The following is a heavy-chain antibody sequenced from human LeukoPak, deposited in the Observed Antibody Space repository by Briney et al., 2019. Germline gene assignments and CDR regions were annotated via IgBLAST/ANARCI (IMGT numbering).Heavy chain of an antibody. D-gene: IGHD5-12*01. CDR1: GYTFTSYD. Sequence: GASVKVSCKASGYTFTSYDINWVRQATGQGLEWMGWMNPNSGNTGYAQKFQGRVTMTRDTSISTAYMELSRLRSDDTAVYYCARDIVATIAHFDYWGQGTLVTVSS. V-gene: IGHV1-8*02. CDR2: MNPNSGNT. J-gene: IGHJ4*02. CDR3: ARDIVATIAHFDY.